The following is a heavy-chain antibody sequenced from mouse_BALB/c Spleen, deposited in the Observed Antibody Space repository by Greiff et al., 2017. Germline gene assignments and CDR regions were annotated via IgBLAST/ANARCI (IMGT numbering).Heavy chain of an antibody. CDR1: GYSITSGYY. V-gene: IGHV3-6*02. J-gene: IGHJ2*01. D-gene: IGHD2-4*01. Sequence: EVQLQESGPGLVKPSQSLSLTCSVTGYSITSGYYWNWIRQFPGNKLEWMGYISYDGSNNYNPSLKNRISITRDTSKNQFFLKLNSVTTEDTATYYCASEIYDYDGIDYWGQGTTLTVSS. CDR3: ASEIYDYDGIDY. CDR2: ISYDGSN.